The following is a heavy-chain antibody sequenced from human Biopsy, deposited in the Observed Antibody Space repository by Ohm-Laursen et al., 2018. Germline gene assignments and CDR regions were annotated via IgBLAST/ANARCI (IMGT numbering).Heavy chain of an antibody. CDR2: ISAAGPAM. Sequence: SLRLSCTAPGFTFSDFYMSWIRQAPGKGLEWISYISAAGPAMFYADSVRGRFTISRDNANNLLYLQMDSLRAEDTAMYYCARRRPIDYWGQGILVTVSS. V-gene: IGHV3-11*01. CDR3: ARRRPIDY. CDR1: GFTFSDFY. J-gene: IGHJ4*02.